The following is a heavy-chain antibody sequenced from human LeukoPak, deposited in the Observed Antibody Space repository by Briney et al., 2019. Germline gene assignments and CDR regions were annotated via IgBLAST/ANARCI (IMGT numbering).Heavy chain of an antibody. D-gene: IGHD3-10*01. CDR1: GFTLINHW. J-gene: IGHJ4*02. CDR2: ISTDGSST. CDR3: ARDSGSGSYGDY. Sequence: GGSLRLSCAASGFTLINHWMHWVRQAPGKGLVWVSRISTDGSSTHYADSVKGRFTISRDGAKHTLYLQMNSLRAEDTAVYYCARDSGSGSYGDYWGQGTLVTVSS. V-gene: IGHV3-74*01.